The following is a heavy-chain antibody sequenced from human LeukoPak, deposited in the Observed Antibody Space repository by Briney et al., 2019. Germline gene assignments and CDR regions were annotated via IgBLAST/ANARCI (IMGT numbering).Heavy chain of an antibody. V-gene: IGHV4-59*12. CDR3: ASMGEKSYSSDAFDI. CDR2: IYHSGST. J-gene: IGHJ3*02. CDR1: GGSLSSYY. Sequence: PSETLSLTCTVSGGSLSSYYWSWIRQPPGKGLEWIGYIYHSGSTYYNPSLKSRVTISVDRSKNQFSLKLSSVTAADTAVYYCASMGEKSYSSDAFDIWGQGTMVTVSS. D-gene: IGHD1-26*01.